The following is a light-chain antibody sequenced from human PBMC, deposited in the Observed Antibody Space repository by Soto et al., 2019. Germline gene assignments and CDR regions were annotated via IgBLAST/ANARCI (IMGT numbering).Light chain of an antibody. CDR3: AAWDDSLNGVV. J-gene: IGLJ3*02. Sequence: QAVVTQSPSVSGTPGQRVTISCSGSWSNIGRNTVNWYQQLPGTAPKLLICCDNQRPSGVPDRFSASKSGTSASLAISGVQXXDEXDYYCAAWDDSLNGVVFGGGTKLTVL. V-gene: IGLV1-44*01. CDR1: WSNIGRNT. CDR2: CDN.